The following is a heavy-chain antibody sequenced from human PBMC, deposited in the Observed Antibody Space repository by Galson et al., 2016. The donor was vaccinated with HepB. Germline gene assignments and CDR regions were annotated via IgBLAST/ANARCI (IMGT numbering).Heavy chain of an antibody. CDR2: ISGRGGNT. D-gene: IGHD6-19*01. J-gene: IGHJ4*02. V-gene: IGHV3-23*01. Sequence: SLRLSCAASGFTFSIYAMSWVRQAPGKGLEWASGISGRGGNTYHADSVKGRFTISRDNSKNTLYLQMKSLRADDTAVYYCAKLIEVAGSFDDWGQGTLVTVSA. CDR3: AKLIEVAGSFDD. CDR1: GFTFSIYA.